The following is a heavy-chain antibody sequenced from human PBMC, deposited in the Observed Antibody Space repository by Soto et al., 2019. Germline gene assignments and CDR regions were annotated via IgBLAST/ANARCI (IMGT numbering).Heavy chain of an antibody. V-gene: IGHV1-69*01. CDR3: ARDRDSSSSGHPNWLDP. CDR1: GGTFSSYA. J-gene: IGHJ5*02. Sequence: QVQLVQSGAEVKKPGSSVKVSCKASGGTFSSYAISWVRQAPGQGLEWMGGIIPIFGTANYAQKFQGRVTITADESTSTAYMELSSLRSEDTAVYYCARDRDSSSSGHPNWLDPWGQGTLVTVSS. D-gene: IGHD6-6*01. CDR2: IIPIFGTA.